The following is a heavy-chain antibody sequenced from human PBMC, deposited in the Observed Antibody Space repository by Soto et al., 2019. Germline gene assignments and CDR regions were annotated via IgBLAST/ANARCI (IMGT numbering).Heavy chain of an antibody. J-gene: IGHJ3*02. CDR2: IIPIFGTA. CDR3: AREIMDVDTAMVRAFDI. V-gene: IGHV1-69*13. CDR1: GGTFSSYA. D-gene: IGHD5-18*01. Sequence: ASVKVSCKASGGTFSSYAISWVRQAPGQGLEWMGGIIPIFGTANYAQKFQGRVTITADESTSTAYMELSSLRSEDTAVYYCAREIMDVDTAMVRAFDIWGQGTMVTVSS.